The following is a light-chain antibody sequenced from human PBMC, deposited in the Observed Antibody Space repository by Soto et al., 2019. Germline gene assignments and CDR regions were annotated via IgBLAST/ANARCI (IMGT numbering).Light chain of an antibody. V-gene: IGLV2-14*01. CDR3: SSYTSSSXYVV. CDR2: DVS. J-gene: IGLJ2*01. Sequence: QSVLTQPASVSGSPGQSIXISCTGTSSDVGGYNYVSWYQQHPGKAPKLMIYDVSNRPSGVSNRFSGSKSGNTASLTISGLQAEDEADYYCSSYTSSSXYVVFGGGTKLTVL. CDR1: SSDVGGYNY.